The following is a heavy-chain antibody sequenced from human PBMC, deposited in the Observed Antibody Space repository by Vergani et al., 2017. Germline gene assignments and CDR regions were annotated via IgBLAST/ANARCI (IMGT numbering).Heavy chain of an antibody. V-gene: IGHV4-61*02. CDR3: AGGETRTDWFDP. J-gene: IGHJ5*02. CDR2: VYPSGST. CDR1: GVSMQSGSFY. D-gene: IGHD3-16*01. Sequence: QVQLHESGPGLVNPSETLSLICSVSGVSMQSGSFYWTWIRQTAERRLGWMGRVYPSGSTNYNPSLNGRVTIFVDKSKNILSLRLNSVTAADTAVYYCAGGETRTDWFDPWGQGTLVTVSS.